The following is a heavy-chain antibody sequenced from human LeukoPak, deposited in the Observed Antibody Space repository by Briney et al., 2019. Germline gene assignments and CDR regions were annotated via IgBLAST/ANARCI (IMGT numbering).Heavy chain of an antibody. V-gene: IGHV3-33*06. J-gene: IGHJ4*02. CDR1: GFTFSSYG. CDR2: IWYDGSNK. D-gene: IGHD3-22*01. CDR3: AKAIYYDSSGYSDY. Sequence: GGSLRLSCAASGFTFSSYGMHWVRQAPGKGLEWVAVIWYDGSNKYYADSVKGRFTISRDNSKNTLYLQMNSLRAGDTAVYYCAKAIYYDSSGYSDYWGQGTLVTVSS.